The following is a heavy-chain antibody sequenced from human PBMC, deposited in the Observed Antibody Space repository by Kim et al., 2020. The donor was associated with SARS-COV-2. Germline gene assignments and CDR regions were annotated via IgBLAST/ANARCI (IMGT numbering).Heavy chain of an antibody. J-gene: IGHJ4*02. V-gene: IGHV4-59*01. Sequence: SETLSLTCTVSGDSISSYYWSWIRQPPGKGLEWIGYIYYSGSTNYNPSLKSRVTISVDTSKNQFSLKLSSVTAADTAVYYCAGTLWFGELYPHWGQGTLVTVSS. CDR1: GDSISSYY. D-gene: IGHD3-10*01. CDR2: IYYSGST. CDR3: AGTLWFGELYPH.